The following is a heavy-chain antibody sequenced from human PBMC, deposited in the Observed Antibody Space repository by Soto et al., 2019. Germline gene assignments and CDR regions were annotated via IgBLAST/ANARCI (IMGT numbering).Heavy chain of an antibody. CDR2: IIPNFGTV. J-gene: IGHJ6*02. D-gene: IGHD3-16*01. Sequence: SVKVSCKASGGTFNSYASSWVRQVPGEGPEWMGGIIPNFGTVNYAQKFQGRVTIIADEATSSAYMELRSLRSDDTAVYYSARDLALYVDSGMISDYNGMVVWCQGTAVSVFS. CDR3: ARDLALYVDSGMISDYNGMVV. V-gene: IGHV1-69*13. CDR1: GGTFNSYA.